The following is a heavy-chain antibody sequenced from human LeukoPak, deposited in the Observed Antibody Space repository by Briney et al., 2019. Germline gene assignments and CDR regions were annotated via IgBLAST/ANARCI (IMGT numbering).Heavy chain of an antibody. CDR2: IHYSGRT. CDR3: VRENYFDK. J-gene: IGHJ4*02. Sequence: PSETLSLTCTASGGSISGHYWGWIRQPPGKGLEWIGYIHYSGRTDYKPSLKSRLTLSVVTSRSRFSLKLRSVSAADTAVYYCVRENYFDKWGQGTLVTVSS. V-gene: IGHV4-59*11. CDR1: GGSISGHY.